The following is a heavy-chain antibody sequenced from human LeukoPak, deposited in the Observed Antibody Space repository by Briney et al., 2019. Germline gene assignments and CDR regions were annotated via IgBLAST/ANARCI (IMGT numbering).Heavy chain of an antibody. CDR2: IYSAGST. D-gene: IGHD1-7*01. V-gene: IGHV3-53*05. J-gene: IGHJ4*02. Sequence: PGGSLRLSCAVSGFAVGNFYMSWVRQAPGKGLEWVSIYSAGSTYYADSVKGRFTISRDTSKNTLDLQMSSLRAEDSAVYYCARVYQLELFDYWGQGALVTVSS. CDR1: GFAVGNFY. CDR3: ARVYQLELFDY.